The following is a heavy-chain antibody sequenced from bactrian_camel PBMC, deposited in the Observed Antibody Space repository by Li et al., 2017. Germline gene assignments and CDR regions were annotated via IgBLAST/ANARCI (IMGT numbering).Heavy chain of an antibody. CDR3: ATENGPIRWVGFYHPGGGLVD. CDR1: GYDFDQW. CDR2: IDTDGTT. V-gene: IGHV3S53*01. Sequence: VQLVESGGGTVRAGGSLRLSCVGHGYDFDQWMGWFRQAPGKEREGVAAIDTDGTTSYADSVKGRFTISQDNVQNTLYLQMNSLKPEDTALYYCATENGPIRWVGFYHPGGGLVDWGQGTQVTVS. D-gene: IGHD5*01. J-gene: IGHJ4*01.